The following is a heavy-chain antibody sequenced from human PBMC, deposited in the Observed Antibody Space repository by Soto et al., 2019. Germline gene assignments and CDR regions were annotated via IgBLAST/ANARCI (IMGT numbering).Heavy chain of an antibody. J-gene: IGHJ4*02. CDR2: IYYSGST. CDR3: AREVVATSHFDY. D-gene: IGHD5-12*01. Sequence: SETLSLTCTVSGGSISSGDYYWSWIRQPPGKGLEWIGYIYYSGSTYYNPSLKSRVTISVDTSKNQFSLKLSTVTAADTAVYYCAREVVATSHFDYWGQGSLVTVSS. V-gene: IGHV4-30-4*01. CDR1: GGSISSGDYY.